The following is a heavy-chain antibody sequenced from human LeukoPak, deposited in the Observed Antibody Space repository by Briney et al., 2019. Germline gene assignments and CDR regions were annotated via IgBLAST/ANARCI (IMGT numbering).Heavy chain of an antibody. CDR1: GGSISSSSYY. D-gene: IGHD2-21*02. Sequence: PSETLSLTCTVSGGSISSSSYYWGWIRQPPGKGLEWIGSIYYSGSTYYNPSLKSRVTISVDTSKNQFSLKLSSVTAADTAVYYCASLCGGDSYSSGGLDYWGQGTLVTASS. CDR3: ASLCGGDSYSSGGLDY. V-gene: IGHV4-39*01. CDR2: IYYSGST. J-gene: IGHJ4*01.